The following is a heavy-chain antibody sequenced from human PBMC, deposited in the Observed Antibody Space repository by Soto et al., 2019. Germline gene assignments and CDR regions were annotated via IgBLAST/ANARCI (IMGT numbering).Heavy chain of an antibody. CDR2: ILVDGRT. D-gene: IGHD2-8*02. Sequence: PGGSLRLSCAASGFICSSYDMSWVRQAPGKGLEWVSTILVDGRTFYVDSVKGRFTISRDSSQNTVYLQMNSLTAGDTALYYCAKATATGGGAFDICGHGTMVTVSS. J-gene: IGHJ3*02. CDR1: GFICSSYD. V-gene: IGHV3-23*01. CDR3: AKATATGGGAFDI.